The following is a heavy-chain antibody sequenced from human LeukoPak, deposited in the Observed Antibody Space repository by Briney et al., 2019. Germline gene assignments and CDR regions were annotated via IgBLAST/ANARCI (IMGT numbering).Heavy chain of an antibody. J-gene: IGHJ4*02. CDR2: ISSSVSTI. CDR3: ARDSLRPFDY. D-gene: IGHD3-16*01. CDR1: GFTFSSYE. Sequence: GGSLRLSCAASGFTFSSYEMNCVRQAPGKGLEWVSYISSSVSTIKYRDSVKGRFTISRDNAKNSLYLQMNSLRAEDTAVYYCARDSLRPFDYWGQGTLVIVSS. V-gene: IGHV3-48*03.